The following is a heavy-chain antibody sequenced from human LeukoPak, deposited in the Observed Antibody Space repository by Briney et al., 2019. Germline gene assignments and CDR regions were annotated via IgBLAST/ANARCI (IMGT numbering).Heavy chain of an antibody. Sequence: TGGSLRLSCAASGFTFSSYEMNWVRQAPGKGLEWVSYISSSGSTIYYADSVKGRFTISGDNAKNSLYLQMNSLRAEDTAVYYCARALLGGPFDYWGQGTLVTVSS. CDR2: ISSSGSTI. CDR3: ARALLGGPFDY. CDR1: GFTFSSYE. J-gene: IGHJ4*02. D-gene: IGHD1-26*01. V-gene: IGHV3-48*03.